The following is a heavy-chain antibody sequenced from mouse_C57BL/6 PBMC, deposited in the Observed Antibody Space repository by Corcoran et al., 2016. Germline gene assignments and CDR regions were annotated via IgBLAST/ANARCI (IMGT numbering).Heavy chain of an antibody. V-gene: IGHV9-3*01. Sequence: QIQLVQSGPELKKPGETVKISCKASGYTFTTYGMSWVKQAPGKGLKWMGWINTYSGVPTYADDFKGRFAFSLETSASTAYLQINNLKNEDTATYFCARRGFYYGSSPYWYFDVWAQGPRSPSPQ. CDR2: INTYSGVP. D-gene: IGHD1-1*01. CDR1: GYTFTTYG. CDR3: ARRGFYYGSSPYWYFDV. J-gene: IGHJ1*03.